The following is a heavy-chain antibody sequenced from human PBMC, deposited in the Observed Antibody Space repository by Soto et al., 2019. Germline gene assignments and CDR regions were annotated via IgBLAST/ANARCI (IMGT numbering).Heavy chain of an antibody. CDR1: GFTFSSYA. CDR3: GRGGGDYHYYYYYGMDV. CDR2: ISYDGSNK. Sequence: GGSLRLSCAASGFTFSSYAMHWVRQAPGKGLEWVAVISYDGSNKYYADSVKGRFTISRDNSKNTLYLQMSSLRAEDTAVYYCGRGGGDYHYYYYYGMDVWGQGTTVTVSS. D-gene: IGHD2-21*02. J-gene: IGHJ6*02. V-gene: IGHV3-30-3*01.